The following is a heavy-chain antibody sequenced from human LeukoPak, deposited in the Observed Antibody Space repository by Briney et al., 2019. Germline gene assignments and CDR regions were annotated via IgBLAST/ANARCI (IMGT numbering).Heavy chain of an antibody. J-gene: IGHJ3*01. CDR3: TKDRGGSSQLGDAFDV. CDR1: GFSFDEYA. V-gene: IGHV3-9*01. D-gene: IGHD1-26*01. CDR2: TSYSSETT. Sequence: GGSLRLSCTASGFSFDEYAMHWVRQVPGKGLEWVSGTSYSSETTGYVDSVKGRFTISRDNAKNSLYLQMNSLRAEDTALYYCTKDRGGSSQLGDAFDVWGQGTMVSVSS.